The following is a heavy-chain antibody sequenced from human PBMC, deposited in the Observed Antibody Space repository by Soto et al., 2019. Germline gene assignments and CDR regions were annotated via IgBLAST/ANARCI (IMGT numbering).Heavy chain of an antibody. D-gene: IGHD3-9*01. Sequence: QITLKESGPTLVKPTQTLTLTCTFSGFSLSTSGVGVGWIRQPPGKALEWLALIYWDDDKRYSPSLKSRLTITKDTSKNQVVLTMTNMDPVDTATYYCAPTTKYYDILTGYYYAGSWFDPWGQGTLVTVSS. V-gene: IGHV2-5*02. CDR1: GFSLSTSGVG. J-gene: IGHJ5*02. CDR2: IYWDDDK. CDR3: APTTKYYDILTGYYYAGSWFDP.